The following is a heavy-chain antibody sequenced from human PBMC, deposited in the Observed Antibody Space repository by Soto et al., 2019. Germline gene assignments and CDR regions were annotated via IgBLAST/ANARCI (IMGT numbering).Heavy chain of an antibody. D-gene: IGHD3-3*02. Sequence: TSETLSLTCTVSGSSISSSGYYWGWIRQPPGKGLEWIGSMYYGVSTYYNPSLKSRVTVSVDASKNQFSLNLSSVTAADTAVYYCARLPSRHLVDYWGQGTLVTVSS. CDR1: GSSISSSGYY. V-gene: IGHV4-39*01. J-gene: IGHJ4*02. CDR3: ARLPSRHLVDY. CDR2: MYYGVST.